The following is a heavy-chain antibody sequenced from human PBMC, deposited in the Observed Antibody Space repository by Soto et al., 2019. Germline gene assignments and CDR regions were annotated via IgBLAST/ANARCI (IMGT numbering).Heavy chain of an antibody. CDR1: GFLFSSYA. CDR3: AKSGPQHCGRYFDF. V-gene: IGHV3-23*01. Sequence: EVQLLESGGGLVQPGGSLRLSCAASGFLFSSYAMSWVRQAPGKGLEWVSSISGSGGSTSYADSVKGRFTISRDNSKNTLSLQMNSLRAEDTAVYYCAKSGPQHCGRYFDFWGQGTLVTVSS. D-gene: IGHD2-21*01. CDR2: ISGSGGST. J-gene: IGHJ4*02.